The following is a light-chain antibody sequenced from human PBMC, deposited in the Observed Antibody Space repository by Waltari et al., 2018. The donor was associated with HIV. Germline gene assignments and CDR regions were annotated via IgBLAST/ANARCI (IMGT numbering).Light chain of an antibody. CDR3: SSFTTRRTLV. CDR2: EVT. J-gene: IGLJ2*01. V-gene: IGLV2-14*01. CDR1: GIDFADLNY. Sequence: QSALTPPASVSGPPGPSLPISCTATGIDFADLNYISSYQQHPAKAPKLILYEVTNRPSGISDRFSGSKFGNTASLTISGLQADDEADYHCSSFTTRRTLVFGGGTRLSV.